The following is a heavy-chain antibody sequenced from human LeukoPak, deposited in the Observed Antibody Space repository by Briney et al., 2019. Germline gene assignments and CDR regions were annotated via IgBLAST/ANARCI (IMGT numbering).Heavy chain of an antibody. D-gene: IGHD3-9*01. CDR2: VYNSGST. V-gene: IGHV4-4*07. CDR1: SGSISSYS. Sequence: SETLSLTCTVSSGSISSYSWIWIRQPAGKGLEWIGLVYNSGSTKYNPSLKSRVTMSVDTSKNQFSLKLSSVTAADTAVYYCARVDDRMDVWGQGTTVTVSS. CDR3: ARVDDRMDV. J-gene: IGHJ6*02.